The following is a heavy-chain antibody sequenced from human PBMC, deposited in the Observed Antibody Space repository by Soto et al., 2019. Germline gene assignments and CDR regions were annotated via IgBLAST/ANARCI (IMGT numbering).Heavy chain of an antibody. CDR3: ARYSGSYSRGLDY. V-gene: IGHV3-72*01. D-gene: IGHD1-26*01. CDR2: IRNKANSYIT. J-gene: IGHJ4*02. CDR1: GFTFSDHY. Sequence: EVQLVESGGGLVQPGGSLRLSCAASGFTFSDHYMEWVRQAPGKGLEWVGRIRNKANSYITEYAAFMKGRFTISRHDSRTSLYLQMNILKTEDTAVFYCARYSGSYSRGLDYWGQGTPVIVSS.